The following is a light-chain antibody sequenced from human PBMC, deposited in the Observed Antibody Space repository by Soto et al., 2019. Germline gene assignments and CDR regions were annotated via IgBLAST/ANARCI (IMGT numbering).Light chain of an antibody. Sequence: DLQMTQSPSSLSASVGDRVTLTCRASQGISNYLAWYQQKPGKLRTLLIYDESTLQSGVPARFSGSGSGTDFTLTISSLQPADVATYYCQKYHTFPWRFCKGIKVDI. CDR3: QKYHTFPWR. CDR1: QGISNY. CDR2: DES. J-gene: IGKJ1*01. V-gene: IGKV1-27*01.